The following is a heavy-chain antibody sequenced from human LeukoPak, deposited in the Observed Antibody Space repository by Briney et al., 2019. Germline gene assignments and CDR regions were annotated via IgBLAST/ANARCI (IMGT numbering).Heavy chain of an antibody. CDR2: ISSDGTTT. CDR1: GFTFSTYW. CDR3: ARVRYGDYTG. V-gene: IGHV3-74*01. D-gene: IGHD3-3*01. J-gene: IGHJ4*02. Sequence: PGGSLRLSCAASGFTFSTYWMHWVRQAPGKGLVWVARISSDGTTTNYAESVKGRFIISRDNARNTLYLQMHSLRAEDTAVYYCARVRYGDYTGWGQGTLVTVFS.